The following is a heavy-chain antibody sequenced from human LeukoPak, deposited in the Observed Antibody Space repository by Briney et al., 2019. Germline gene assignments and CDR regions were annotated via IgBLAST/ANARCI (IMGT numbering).Heavy chain of an antibody. V-gene: IGHV3-23*01. CDR3: AKDIRRITMIVVVASFDY. J-gene: IGHJ4*02. CDR2: ISGSVGST. CDR1: GFTFSSYA. D-gene: IGHD3-22*01. Sequence: GGSLRLSCAASGFTFSSYAMSWVRQAPGKGLEWVSAISGSVGSTYYADSVKGRFTISRDNSKNTLYLQMNSLRAEDTAVYYCAKDIRRITMIVVVASFDYWGQGTLVTVSS.